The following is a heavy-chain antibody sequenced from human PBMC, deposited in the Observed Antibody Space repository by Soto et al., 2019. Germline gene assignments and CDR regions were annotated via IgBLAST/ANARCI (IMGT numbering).Heavy chain of an antibody. CDR3: ARHRDIFEVYGMDV. V-gene: IGHV4-39*01. CDR2: VYYSGST. CDR1: GGSTSSRSYY. D-gene: IGHD2-15*01. Sequence: ASETLSLTCTVSGGSTSSRSYYWGWVRQSPGKGLEWIGSVYYSGSTYYNPSLKSRVSIYIDTSKNKFSLNLSSVTAADTAVYYCARHRDIFEVYGMDVWGQGTTVTVSS. J-gene: IGHJ6*02.